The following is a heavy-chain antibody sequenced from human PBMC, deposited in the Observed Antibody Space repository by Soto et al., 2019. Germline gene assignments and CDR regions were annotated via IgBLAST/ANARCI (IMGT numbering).Heavy chain of an antibody. Sequence: GGSLRLSCAASGFTFSSYSMNWVRQAPGKGLEWVSSISSSSSYIYYADSVKGRFTISRDNAKNSLYLQMNSLRAEDTAVYYCARDFQTVGNYFDYWGQGTLVTVSS. D-gene: IGHD2-15*01. CDR1: GFTFSSYS. J-gene: IGHJ4*02. CDR3: ARDFQTVGNYFDY. V-gene: IGHV3-21*01. CDR2: ISSSSSYI.